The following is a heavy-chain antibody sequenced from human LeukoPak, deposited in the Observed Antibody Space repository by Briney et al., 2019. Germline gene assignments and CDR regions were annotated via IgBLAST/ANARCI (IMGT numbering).Heavy chain of an antibody. Sequence: VASVKVSCKASGYTFTGYYMHWVRQAPGQGLEWMGWINPNSGGTNYAQKFQGRVTMTRDTSISTAYMELSRLRSDDTAVYYCARCQSRRYYYGSGSYGWFDPWGQGTLVTVSS. J-gene: IGHJ5*02. D-gene: IGHD3-10*01. CDR2: INPNSGGT. CDR1: GYTFTGYY. CDR3: ARCQSRRYYYGSGSYGWFDP. V-gene: IGHV1-2*02.